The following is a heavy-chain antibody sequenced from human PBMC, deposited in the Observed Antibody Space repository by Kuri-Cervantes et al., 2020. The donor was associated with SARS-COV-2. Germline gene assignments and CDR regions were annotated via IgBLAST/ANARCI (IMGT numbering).Heavy chain of an antibody. D-gene: IGHD6-13*01. V-gene: IGHV3-66*03. CDR2: IYSCGST. Sequence: GGSLRLSCAASGFTVSSNYMSWVRQAPGKGLEWVSVIYSCGSTYYADSVKGRFTISRDNSKNTLYLQMNSLRAEDTAVYYCARDEQQLVLGFAYWGQGTLVTVSS. CDR1: GFTVSSNY. CDR3: ARDEQQLVLGFAY. J-gene: IGHJ4*02.